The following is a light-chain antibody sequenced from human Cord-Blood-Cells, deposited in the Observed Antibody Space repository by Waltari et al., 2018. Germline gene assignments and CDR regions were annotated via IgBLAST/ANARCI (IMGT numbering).Light chain of an antibody. CDR2: DVS. Sequence: QSALTQPASVFGSPGPSITISCTGTSSDVGGYNYVSWDQQHPGKAPKLMFYDVSHRPSVVSNRFSGSKSGNTASLTISGLQAEYEADYYCSSYTSSSTLVFGGGTKLTVL. CDR3: SSYTSSSTLV. V-gene: IGLV2-14*01. J-gene: IGLJ2*01. CDR1: SSDVGGYNY.